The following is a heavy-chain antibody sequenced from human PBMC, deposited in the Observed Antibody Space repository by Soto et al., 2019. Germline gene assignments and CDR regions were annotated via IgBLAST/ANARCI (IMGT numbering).Heavy chain of an antibody. CDR1: GGSISRGDYY. D-gene: IGHD3-22*01. Sequence: PSETLSLTCSVSGGSISRGDYYWSWIRQPPGKGLEWIGYIYYSGTTYYKPSLKSRLTISVDTSKNHFSLKLSSVSAADTAVYFCATDLHDTSGFYYDSWGQRALVTVSS. V-gene: IGHV4-30-4*01. CDR3: ATDLHDTSGFYYDS. CDR2: IYYSGTT. J-gene: IGHJ4*02.